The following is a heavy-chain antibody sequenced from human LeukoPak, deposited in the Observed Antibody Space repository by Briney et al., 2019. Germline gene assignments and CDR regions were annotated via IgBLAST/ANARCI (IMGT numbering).Heavy chain of an antibody. J-gene: IGHJ5*02. Sequence: SETLSLTCTVSGGSISSSSYYWGWIRQPPGKGLEWIGSIYYSGSTYYNPSLKSRVTISVDTSKNQFSLKLSSVTAADTAVYYCAGEGVVERGFDPWGQGTLVTVSS. CDR1: GGSISSSSYY. V-gene: IGHV4-39*07. CDR3: AGEGVVERGFDP. D-gene: IGHD5-24*01. CDR2: IYYSGST.